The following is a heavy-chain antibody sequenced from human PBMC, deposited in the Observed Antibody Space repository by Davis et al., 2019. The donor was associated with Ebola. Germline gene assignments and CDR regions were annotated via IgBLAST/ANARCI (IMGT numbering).Heavy chain of an antibody. CDR3: AGAYDFWSGHHRYFDY. CDR2: IIPMFGTT. V-gene: IGHV1-69*13. J-gene: IGHJ4*02. D-gene: IGHD3-3*01. Sequence: SVKVSCKASGGTFSSYAIGWVRQAPGQGLEWMGGIIPMFGTTNHAQRFQDRVTITADESTSTAYMELSSLRSEDTAVYYCAGAYDFWSGHHRYFDYWGQGTLVTVSS. CDR1: GGTFSSYA.